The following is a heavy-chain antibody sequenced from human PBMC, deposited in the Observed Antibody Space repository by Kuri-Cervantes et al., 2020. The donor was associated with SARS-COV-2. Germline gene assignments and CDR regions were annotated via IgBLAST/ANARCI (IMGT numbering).Heavy chain of an antibody. CDR3: ARDREGTIFDY. J-gene: IGHJ4*02. D-gene: IGHD1-26*01. V-gene: IGHV3-30*04. CDR1: GFTFSSYA. CDR2: ISYDGSNK. Sequence: GGSLRLSCAASGFTFSSYAMHWVRQAPGKGLEWVAVISYDGSNKYYADSVKGRFTISGDNSKNTLYLQMNSLRAEDTAVYYCARDREGTIFDYWGQGTLVTVSS.